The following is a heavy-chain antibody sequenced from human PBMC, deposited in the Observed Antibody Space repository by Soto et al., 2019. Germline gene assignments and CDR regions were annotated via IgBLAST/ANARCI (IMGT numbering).Heavy chain of an antibody. CDR2: LYWDDDE. CDR3: AHRPRGFTYIFDY. D-gene: IGHD5-18*01. J-gene: IGHJ4*01. CDR1: GFSLSTRGVG. Sequence: QITLNESGPTLVKPTQTLTLTCTFSGFSLSTRGVGVGWIRQPPGKALEWLALLYWDDDERYSPSLMSRLTITKDTSKNQVFLTMTNVDPVDTATYYGAHRPRGFTYIFDYWGHGTRVTVSS. V-gene: IGHV2-5*02.